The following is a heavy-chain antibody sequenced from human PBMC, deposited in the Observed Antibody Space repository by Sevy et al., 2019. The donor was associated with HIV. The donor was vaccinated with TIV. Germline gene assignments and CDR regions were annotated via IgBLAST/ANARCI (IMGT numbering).Heavy chain of an antibody. CDR1: GGTFSSYG. D-gene: IGHD6-19*01. J-gene: IGHJ3*02. CDR3: GGLYHDSSAVQAFDI. CDR2: FIPIFGTT. Sequence: ASVKVSCKASGGTFSSYGFSWIRQAPGQGLEWMGTFIPIFGTTYSAQKFQGRLTISADESTSTVYMELSSLTSADTAVYYCGGLYHDSSAVQAFDIWGQGTMVTVSS. V-gene: IGHV1-69*13.